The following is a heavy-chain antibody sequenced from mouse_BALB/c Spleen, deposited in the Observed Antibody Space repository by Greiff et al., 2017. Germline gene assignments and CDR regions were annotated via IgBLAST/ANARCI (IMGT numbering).Heavy chain of an antibody. CDR2: IDPANGNT. D-gene: IGHD2-3*01. J-gene: IGHJ3*01. V-gene: IGHV14-3*02. CDR1: GFNIKDTY. Sequence: EVKLQESGAELVKPGASVKLSCTASGFNIKDTYMHWVKQRPEQGLEWIGRIDPANGNTKYDPKFQGKATVTADTSSNTAYLQHSSLTSEDTAVYYCARNDGYYPAWFAYWGQGTLVTVSA. CDR3: ARNDGYYPAWFAY.